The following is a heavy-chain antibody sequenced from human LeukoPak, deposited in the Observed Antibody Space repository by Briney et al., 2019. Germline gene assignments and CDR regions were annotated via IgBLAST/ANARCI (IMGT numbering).Heavy chain of an antibody. CDR1: GGSISSGSYY. J-gene: IGHJ4*02. CDR3: ARESCSGGSCYAGS. Sequence: PSETLSLTCTVSGGSISSGSYYWSWIRQPAGKGLEWIGRIYTSGSTNYNPSLKSRVTISVDTSKNQFSLKLSSVTAADTAVYYCARESCSGGSCYAGSWGQGTLVTVSS. D-gene: IGHD2-15*01. CDR2: IYTSGST. V-gene: IGHV4-61*02.